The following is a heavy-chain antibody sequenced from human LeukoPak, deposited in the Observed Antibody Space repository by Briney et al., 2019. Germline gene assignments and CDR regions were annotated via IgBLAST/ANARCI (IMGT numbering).Heavy chain of an antibody. J-gene: IGHJ4*02. CDR3: ARVLYGSGSYDLDY. V-gene: IGHV3-21*01. D-gene: IGHD3-10*01. Sequence: PGGSLRLPCAASGFTFSSYSMNWVRQAPGKGLEWVSSISSSSSYIYYADSVKGRFTISRDNAKNSLYLQMNSLRAEDTAVYYCARVLYGSGSYDLDYWGQGTLVTVSS. CDR2: ISSSSSYI. CDR1: GFTFSSYS.